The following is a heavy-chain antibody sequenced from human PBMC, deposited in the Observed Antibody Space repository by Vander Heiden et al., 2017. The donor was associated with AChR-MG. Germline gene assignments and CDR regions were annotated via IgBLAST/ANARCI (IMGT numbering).Heavy chain of an antibody. CDR3: AKRTPADYGEAFDL. J-gene: IGHJ3*01. Sequence: EVQLLESGGGLLQPGGSQRLSCAASGFTFSNYAMAWVRQAPGRGLEWVSGISDSGSGTYYGDSVKGRFTISRDNSKNTLYLQMSGLRAEDTAIYYCAKRTPADYGEAFDLWGQGTMVTVSS. D-gene: IGHD4-17*01. CDR2: ISDSGSGT. V-gene: IGHV3-23*01. CDR1: GFTFSNYA.